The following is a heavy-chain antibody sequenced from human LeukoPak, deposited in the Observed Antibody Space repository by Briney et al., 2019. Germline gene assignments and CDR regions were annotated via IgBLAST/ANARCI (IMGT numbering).Heavy chain of an antibody. CDR3: TRGDSGTWYPRGLQFDY. D-gene: IGHD6-13*01. V-gene: IGHV3-11*01. J-gene: IGHJ4*02. Sequence: SVKGRFTISRDNAKNSLFLQMNSLRAEDTAVYYCTRGDSGTWYPRGLQFDYWGQGILVTVSS.